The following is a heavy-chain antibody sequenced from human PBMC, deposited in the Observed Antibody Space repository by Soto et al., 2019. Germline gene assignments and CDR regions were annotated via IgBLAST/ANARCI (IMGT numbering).Heavy chain of an antibody. V-gene: IGHV3-30-3*01. CDR1: GFTFSSYA. CDR2: ISYDGSNK. D-gene: IGHD5-18*01. Sequence: QVQLVESGGGVVQPGRSLRLSCAASGFTFSSYAMHWVRQAPGKGLEWVAVISYDGSNKYYADSVKGRFTISRDNSKNTLYLQMNSLRAEDTAVYYCARGGTRWLPHDYWGQGTLVTVSS. CDR3: ARGGTRWLPHDY. J-gene: IGHJ4*02.